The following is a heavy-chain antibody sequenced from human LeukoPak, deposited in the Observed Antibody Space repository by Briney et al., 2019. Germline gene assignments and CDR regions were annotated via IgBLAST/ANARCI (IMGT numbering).Heavy chain of an antibody. CDR3: ARESSSGWFDP. CDR1: GGSISSYY. Sequence: SGTLTLTCTVSGGSISSYYWSWIRQPPGKGLEWIGYIYYSGSTNYNPSLKSRVTISVDTSKNQFSLKLSSLTAADTAVYYCARESSSGWFDPWGQGTLVTVSS. CDR2: IYYSGST. J-gene: IGHJ5*02. V-gene: IGHV4-59*01. D-gene: IGHD6-6*01.